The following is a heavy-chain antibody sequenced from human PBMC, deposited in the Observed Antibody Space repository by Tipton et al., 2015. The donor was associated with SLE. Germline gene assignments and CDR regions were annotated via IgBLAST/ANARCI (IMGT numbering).Heavy chain of an antibody. CDR3: ARHPKRESGSQFLFDY. D-gene: IGHD2-21*01. CDR1: GVSISNYY. Sequence: TLSLTCYVTGVSISNYYWTWIRQSPGKGLEWIGWIYSSGTTSHNPSLKSRVTLSVDTSKNQFSLKLSSVTAADTAVYYCARHPKRESGSQFLFDYWGQGTLVTVSS. J-gene: IGHJ4*02. CDR2: IYSSGTT. V-gene: IGHV4-4*09.